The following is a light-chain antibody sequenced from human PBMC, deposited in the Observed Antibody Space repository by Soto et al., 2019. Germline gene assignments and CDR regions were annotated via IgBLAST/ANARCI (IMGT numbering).Light chain of an antibody. V-gene: IGLV2-11*01. Sequence: QSVLTQPRSVSGSPGQSVTISCAGTRSDVGGYNYVSWYQQYPGKAPTLMIYDVSKRPSGVPDRFSGSKSGNTASLTISGLQAEDEADYYCSSYAGSYTWVFGTGTKVTVL. CDR3: SSYAGSYTWV. CDR1: RSDVGGYNY. CDR2: DVS. J-gene: IGLJ1*01.